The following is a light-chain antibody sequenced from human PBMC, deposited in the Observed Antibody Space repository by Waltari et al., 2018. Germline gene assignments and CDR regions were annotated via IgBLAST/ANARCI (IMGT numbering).Light chain of an antibody. Sequence: QSALTQPASVSGSPGQSITISCTGTSSDVGGYNYVSWYQQHPGKAPKLMSYDVSKRPSGVSNRFSRSKSGNTASLTISGLQAEDEADYYCSSYTSSSTYVFGTGTKVTVL. J-gene: IGLJ1*01. CDR1: SSDVGGYNY. CDR3: SSYTSSSTYV. V-gene: IGLV2-14*01. CDR2: DVS.